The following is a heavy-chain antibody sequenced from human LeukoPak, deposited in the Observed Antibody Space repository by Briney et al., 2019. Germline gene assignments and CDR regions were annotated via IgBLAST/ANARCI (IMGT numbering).Heavy chain of an antibody. Sequence: GSLRLSCAASGFTFSSYAMHWVRQAPGKGLEWVAVISYDGSNKFYTDSVKGRFTISRDNAKKSLSLQVNSLRAEDTAVYYCARLNYDFWSGIWEGYYMDVWGKGTTVTVSS. D-gene: IGHD3-3*01. CDR3: ARLNYDFWSGIWEGYYMDV. CDR1: GFTFSSYA. CDR2: ISYDGSNK. V-gene: IGHV3-30-3*01. J-gene: IGHJ6*03.